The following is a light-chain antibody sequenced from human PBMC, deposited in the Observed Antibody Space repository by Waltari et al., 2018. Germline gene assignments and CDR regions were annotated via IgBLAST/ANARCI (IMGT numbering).Light chain of an antibody. J-gene: IGLJ2*01. CDR3: QVWDSTSDHVV. CDR2: DDS. Sequence: YVLTQPPSVSVAPGQTAKITCGGDNIEETSVNWYKQRPGQAPVLVVYDDSDRPSGSPERFSGSNSGKATLTISRVEAGDEADYYCQVWDSTSDHVVFGGGTKLTVL. CDR1: NIEETS. V-gene: IGLV3-21*02.